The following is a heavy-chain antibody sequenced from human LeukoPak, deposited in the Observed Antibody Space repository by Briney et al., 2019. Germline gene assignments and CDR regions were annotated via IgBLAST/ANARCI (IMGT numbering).Heavy chain of an antibody. Sequence: GSLRLSCAASGFTFSNYAMNWVRQAPGKGLEWVANIKQDGSEKYYVDSVKGRFTISRDNAKNSLYLQMNSLRAEDTAVYYCARGTAGRINWFDPWGQGTLVTVSS. V-gene: IGHV3-7*01. CDR1: GFTFSNYA. J-gene: IGHJ5*02. CDR2: IKQDGSEK. CDR3: ARGTAGRINWFDP. D-gene: IGHD2-21*02.